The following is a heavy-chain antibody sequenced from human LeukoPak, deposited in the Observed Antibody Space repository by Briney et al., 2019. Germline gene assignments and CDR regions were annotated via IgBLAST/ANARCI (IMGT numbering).Heavy chain of an antibody. D-gene: IGHD3-10*01. Sequence: ASVKVSCKVSGYTLTKLSMHWVRQAPGKGLEWMGGFDPEDGETIYAQKFQGRVTMTEDTSTDTAYMELSSLRSEDTAVYYCATDRPSGGYKIDAFDIWAKGQWSPSLQ. CDR3: ATDRPSGGYKIDAFDI. J-gene: IGHJ3*02. CDR2: FDPEDGET. CDR1: GYTLTKLS. V-gene: IGHV1-24*01.